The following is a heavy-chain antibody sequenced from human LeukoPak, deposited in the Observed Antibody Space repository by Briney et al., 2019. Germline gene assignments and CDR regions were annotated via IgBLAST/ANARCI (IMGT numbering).Heavy chain of an antibody. CDR1: GGSISSSSYY. V-gene: IGHV4-39*01. J-gene: IGHJ4*02. D-gene: IGHD2-2*01. CDR3: ARPAYCSSTSCSFFDY. Sequence: PSETLSLTCTVSGGSISSSSYYWGWIRQPPGKGLEWIGSIYYSGNTYYNPSLKSRVTISVDTSKNQFSLKLSSVTAADTAVYYCARPAYCSSTSCSFFDYWGQGTLVTVSS. CDR2: IYYSGNT.